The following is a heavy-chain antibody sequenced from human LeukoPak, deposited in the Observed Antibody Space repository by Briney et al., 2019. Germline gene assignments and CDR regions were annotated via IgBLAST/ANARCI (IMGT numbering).Heavy chain of an antibody. V-gene: IGHV3-23*01. CDR3: AVDPISLNYYYGMDV. D-gene: IGHD3-3*02. CDR1: GFTFSSYA. CDR2: ISGSGGST. Sequence: GGSLRPSCAASGFTFSSYAMSWVRQAPGKGLEWVSAISGSGGSTYYADSVKGRFTISRDNSKNTLYLQMNSLRAEDTAVYYCAVDPISLNYYYGMDVWGQGTTVTVSS. J-gene: IGHJ6*02.